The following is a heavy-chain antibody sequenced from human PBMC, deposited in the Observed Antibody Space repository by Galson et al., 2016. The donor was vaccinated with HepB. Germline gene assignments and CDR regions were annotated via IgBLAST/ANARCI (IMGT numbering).Heavy chain of an antibody. V-gene: IGHV1-8*02. J-gene: IGHJ6*01. CDR3: ARTDHDILTGVFPLYYYHGLDV. D-gene: IGHD3-9*01. Sequence: SVKVSCKASGYTFTGYYMHWVRQAPGQGLEWMGWVKAQSGNTGYAQKVQGRVTMTRNDSISTAYMELSSLRSEDTAVYYCARTDHDILTGVFPLYYYHGLDVWGQGTTVIVSS. CDR2: VKAQSGNT. CDR1: GYTFTGYY.